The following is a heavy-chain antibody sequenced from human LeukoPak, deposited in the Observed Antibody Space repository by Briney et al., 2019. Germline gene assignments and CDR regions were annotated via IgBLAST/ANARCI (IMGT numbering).Heavy chain of an antibody. CDR3: AGGYYFDY. CDR1: GGSISGYY. D-gene: IGHD2-15*01. J-gene: IGHJ4*02. CDR2: LYYGGTT. Sequence: SETLSLTCTVSGGSISGYYWSWIRQPPGKGLEWIGNLYYGGTTNYNPSFKSRVTISVDTSRDQVSLKMHSVTAADTAVYYCAGGYYFDYWGQGTLVTVPS. V-gene: IGHV4-59*01.